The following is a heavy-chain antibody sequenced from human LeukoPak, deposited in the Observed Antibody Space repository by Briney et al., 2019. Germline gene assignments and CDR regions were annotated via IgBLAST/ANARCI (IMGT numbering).Heavy chain of an antibody. CDR2: IYYDGST. Sequence: SETLSLTCAVSGGSIRSGNYYWGWIRQPLGKGLDWIGNIYYDGSTYYNPSLKSRVTISVDTSKNQLSLTVNSVTATDTAVYYCVRRLEVWGQGTMVTVSS. CDR3: VRRLEV. CDR1: GGSIRSGNYY. V-gene: IGHV4-39*01. J-gene: IGHJ3*01.